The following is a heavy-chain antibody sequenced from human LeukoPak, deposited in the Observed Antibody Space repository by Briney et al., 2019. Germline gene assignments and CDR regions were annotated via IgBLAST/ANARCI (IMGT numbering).Heavy chain of an antibody. V-gene: IGHV1-8*01. CDR3: ARGRYSYGYFPVY. CDR1: GYTFTTYD. Sequence: ASVKVSCKASGYTFTTYDINWVRQATGQGLQWMGWMNPNSGNTGYAQNFQGRLTMTRNTSISTAYMELSSLTSEDTAVYYCARGRYSYGYFPVYWGQGTLVTVSS. CDR2: MNPNSGNT. D-gene: IGHD5-18*01. J-gene: IGHJ4*02.